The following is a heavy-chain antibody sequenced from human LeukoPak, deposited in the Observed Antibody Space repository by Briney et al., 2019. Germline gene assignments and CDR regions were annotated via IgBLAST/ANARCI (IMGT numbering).Heavy chain of an antibody. CDR3: ARGGYCSSTSCYGGDFDY. J-gene: IGHJ4*02. D-gene: IGHD2-2*01. CDR2: INHSGST. V-gene: IGHV4-34*01. CDR1: GGSFSGYY. Sequence: RSETLSLTCAVYGGSFSGYYWSWIRQPPGKGLEWIGEINHSGSTNSNPSLKSRVTISVDTSKNQFSLKLSSVTAADTAVYYCARGGYCSSTSCYGGDFDYWGQGTLVTVSS.